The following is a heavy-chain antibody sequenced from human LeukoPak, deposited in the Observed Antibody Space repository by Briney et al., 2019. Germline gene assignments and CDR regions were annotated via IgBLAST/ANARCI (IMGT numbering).Heavy chain of an antibody. CDR2: ISGSGGST. Sequence: GGSLRLSCAASGFTFSSYAMSWVRQAPGKGLEWVSAISGSGGSTYYADSVKGRFTISRDNSKSTLYLQMNGLRAEDTAIFYCAKSLFTSATGTGRAFHIWGQGTRVTVS. J-gene: IGHJ3*02. CDR3: AKSLFTSATGTGRAFHI. D-gene: IGHD1-1*01. V-gene: IGHV3-23*01. CDR1: GFTFSSYA.